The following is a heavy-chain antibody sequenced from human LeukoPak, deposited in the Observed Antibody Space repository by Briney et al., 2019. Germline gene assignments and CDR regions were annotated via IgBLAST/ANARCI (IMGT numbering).Heavy chain of an antibody. D-gene: IGHD1-7*01. V-gene: IGHV3-13*01. CDR2: IGTAADT. J-gene: IGHJ4*02. CDR3: ARGPIVGITETKGYFDY. Sequence: GGSLRLSCAASGFTFNSYDMHWVRQATGRGLEWVSSIGTAADTYYPGSVKGRFTISRENAKNSLYLQMNSLRAGDTAVYFCARGPIVGITETKGYFDYWGQGTLVTVSS. CDR1: GFTFNSYD.